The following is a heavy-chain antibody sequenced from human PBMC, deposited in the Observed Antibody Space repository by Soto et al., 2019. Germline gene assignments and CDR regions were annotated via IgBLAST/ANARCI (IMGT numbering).Heavy chain of an antibody. D-gene: IGHD6-19*01. J-gene: IGHJ4*02. Sequence: QITLKESGPTLVKPTQTLTLTCTFSGFSLSTSGVGVGWIRQPPGKALECLALIYWDDDKRYSPSLKSRLTITSHTTNSLVVLTMTNMDRVDTATYYCTRRIMVAGHSPIDSWGQGTLVTVSS. CDR1: GFSLSTSGVG. CDR3: TRRIMVAGHSPIDS. CDR2: IYWDDDK. V-gene: IGHV2-5*02.